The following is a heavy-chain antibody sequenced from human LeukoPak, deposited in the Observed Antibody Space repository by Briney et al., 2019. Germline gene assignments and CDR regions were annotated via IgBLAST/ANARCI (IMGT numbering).Heavy chain of an antibody. D-gene: IGHD6-13*01. J-gene: IGHJ6*03. CDR2: IYYSGST. Sequence: SETLSLTCTVSGGSISSSSYYWGWIRQPPGKGLEWIGSIYYSGSTYYNPSLKSRVTISVDTSKNQFSLKLSSVTAADTAVYYCARLSSSWTYYYYYMDVWGKGTTVTISS. CDR3: ARLSSSWTYYYYYMDV. V-gene: IGHV4-39*01. CDR1: GGSISSSSYY.